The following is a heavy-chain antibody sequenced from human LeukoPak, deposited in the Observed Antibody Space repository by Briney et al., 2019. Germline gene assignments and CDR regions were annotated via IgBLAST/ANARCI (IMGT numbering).Heavy chain of an antibody. Sequence: SETLSLTCTVSGGSISSYYWSWIRQPPGKGLEWIGYIYYSGSTNYNPSLKSRVTISVDTSKNQFSLKLSSVTAADTAVYYCARDHRRDDSSGWIASYYFDYWGQGTLVTVSS. V-gene: IGHV4-59*01. CDR2: IYYSGST. D-gene: IGHD3-22*01. CDR3: ARDHRRDDSSGWIASYYFDY. CDR1: GGSISSYY. J-gene: IGHJ4*02.